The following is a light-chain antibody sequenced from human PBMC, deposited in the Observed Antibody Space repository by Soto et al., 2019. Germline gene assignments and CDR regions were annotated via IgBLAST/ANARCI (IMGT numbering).Light chain of an antibody. CDR1: SSDVGGYDY. CDR3: SSHTSGDTRV. Sequence: QSALTQPASVSGSPGQSIAISCTGTSSDVGGYDYVSWYQQHPDKAPKLIIYEVTKRPSGVSNRFSSSKSGNTASLTISGLQHDEVADYYGSSHTSGDTRVFGSGTKLTVL. CDR2: EVT. J-gene: IGLJ1*01. V-gene: IGLV2-14*01.